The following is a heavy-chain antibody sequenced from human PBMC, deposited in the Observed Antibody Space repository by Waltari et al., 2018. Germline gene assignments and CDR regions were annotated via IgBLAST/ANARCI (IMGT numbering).Heavy chain of an antibody. CDR2: IYSGGTI. V-gene: IGHV3-53*02. J-gene: IGHJ4*02. CDR1: GITVSSNY. CDR3: AREDR. Sequence: EVQLVETGGGLIQPGGSLRLSCAASGITVSSNYIRWVRQAPGKGLECVSIIYSGGTIYYADSVKGRFTISRDNSKNTVYLQMSSLRAEDTAVYYCAREDRWGQGTLVTVSS.